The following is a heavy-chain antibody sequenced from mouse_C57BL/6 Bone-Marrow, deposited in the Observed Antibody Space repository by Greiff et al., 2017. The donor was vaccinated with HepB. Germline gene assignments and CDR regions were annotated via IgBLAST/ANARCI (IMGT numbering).Heavy chain of an antibody. Sequence: CTASGVDFSRYWMSWVRRAPGKGLEWIGEINPDSSTINYAPSLKDKFIISRDNAKNTLYLQMSKVRSEDTALYYCARRGGSSSYYYAMDYWGQGTSVTVSS. CDR1: GVDFSRYW. V-gene: IGHV4-1*01. J-gene: IGHJ4*01. CDR3: ARRGGSSSYYYAMDY. D-gene: IGHD1-1*01. CDR2: INPDSSTI.